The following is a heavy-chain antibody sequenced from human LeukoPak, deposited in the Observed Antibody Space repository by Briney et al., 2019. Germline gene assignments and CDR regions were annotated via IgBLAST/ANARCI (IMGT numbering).Heavy chain of an antibody. CDR2: MNQDGSDK. J-gene: IGHJ3*02. Sequence: GGSLRLSCAASGFTLSDYWMSWVRQAPGKGLEWVANMNQDGSDKNYVDSVRGRFTISRDNAKNSLYLQMNTLRAEDTAVYYCARETYYYGSGSYQDAFDIWGQGTMVTVSS. CDR3: ARETYYYGSGSYQDAFDI. D-gene: IGHD3-10*01. V-gene: IGHV3-7*01. CDR1: GFTLSDYW.